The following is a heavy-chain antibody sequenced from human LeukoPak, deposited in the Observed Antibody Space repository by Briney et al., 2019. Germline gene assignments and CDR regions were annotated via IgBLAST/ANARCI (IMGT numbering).Heavy chain of an antibody. CDR2: ISSSGSTI. D-gene: IGHD6-19*01. CDR1: GFTFSSYE. J-gene: IGHJ4*02. Sequence: PGGSLRLSCAASGFTFSSYEMNWVRQAPGKGLEWVSYISSSGSTIYYADSVKGRFTISRDNDKNSLYLQMNSLRAEDTAVYYCARVYGSAWVSAYWGQGTLVTVSS. V-gene: IGHV3-48*03. CDR3: ARVYGSAWVSAY.